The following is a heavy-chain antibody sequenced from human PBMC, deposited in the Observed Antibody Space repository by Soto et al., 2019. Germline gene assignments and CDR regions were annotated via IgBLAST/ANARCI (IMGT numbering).Heavy chain of an antibody. J-gene: IGHJ1*01. V-gene: IGHV4-59*01. CDR1: GGSISSYY. Sequence: SETLSLTCTVSGGSISSYYWSWIRQPPGKGLEWIGYIYYSGSTNYNPSLKSRVTISVDTSKNQFSLKLSSVTAADTAVYYCAREKDGDYVNWGQGTLVTVSS. CDR3: AREKDGDYVN. D-gene: IGHD4-17*01. CDR2: IYYSGST.